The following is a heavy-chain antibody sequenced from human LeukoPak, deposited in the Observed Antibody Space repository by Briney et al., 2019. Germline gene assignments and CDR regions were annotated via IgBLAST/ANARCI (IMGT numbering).Heavy chain of an antibody. CDR2: ISYDGSKK. J-gene: IGHJ4*01. CDR1: GFTFSTCA. Sequence: PGGSLRLSCAVSGFTFSTCAMHWVRQAPDKGLEWVAVISYDGSKKYYADSVKGRFTISRDNSKNTLYLQMDSLRAEDTAVYSCVEDLTSSWTLDYWGQGTLVTVSS. CDR3: VEDLTSSWTLDY. V-gene: IGHV3-30*18. D-gene: IGHD6-13*01.